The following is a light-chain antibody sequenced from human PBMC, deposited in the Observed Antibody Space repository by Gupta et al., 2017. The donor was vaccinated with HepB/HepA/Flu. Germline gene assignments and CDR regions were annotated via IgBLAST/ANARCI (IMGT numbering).Light chain of an antibody. CDR3: QQYSDWQT. V-gene: IGKV3-15*01. CDR1: QSISSN. Sequence: EIVMTQSPATLSVSPGERATLSCRASQSISSNLAWYQQKPGQAPRFLIYGASTRATGVPVRFSGSGSGTEFTLTISSLQSEDFAVYYCQQYSDWQTFGRGTKVEIK. CDR2: GAS. J-gene: IGKJ1*01.